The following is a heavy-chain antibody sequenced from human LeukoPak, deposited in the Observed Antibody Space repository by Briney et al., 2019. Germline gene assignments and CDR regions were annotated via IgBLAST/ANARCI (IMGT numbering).Heavy chain of an antibody. V-gene: IGHV3-23*01. CDR2: ITGSGGNT. J-gene: IGHJ4*02. CDR1: GFTFSNYA. D-gene: IGHD3-9*01. Sequence: GGSLRHSCAASGFTFSNYAMSWIRQAPGKGLEWVSGITGSGGNTYYADSVKGRFTISRDNSKNTVFLQMNSLRAEDTAVYYCAKWGDYDVLTGYYVSYYWGQGTLVTVSS. CDR3: AKWGDYDVLTGYYVSYY.